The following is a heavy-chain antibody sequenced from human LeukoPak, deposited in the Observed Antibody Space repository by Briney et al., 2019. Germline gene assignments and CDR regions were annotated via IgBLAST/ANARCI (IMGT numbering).Heavy chain of an antibody. CDR3: ARGETGYSSSWYGY. V-gene: IGHV4-34*01. CDR1: GGSFSGYY. J-gene: IGHJ4*02. D-gene: IGHD6-13*01. Sequence: SETLSLTCAVYGGSFSGYYWSWIRQPPGKGREWIGEINHSGSTNYNPSLKSRVTISVDTSKNQFSLKLSSVTAADTAVYYCARGETGYSSSWYGYWGQGTLVTVSS. CDR2: INHSGST.